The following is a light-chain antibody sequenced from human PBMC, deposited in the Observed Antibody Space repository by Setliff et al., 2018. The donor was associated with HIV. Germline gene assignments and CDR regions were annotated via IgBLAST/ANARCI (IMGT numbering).Light chain of an antibody. CDR1: SSDVGSYNF. J-gene: IGLJ1*01. CDR3: CSYASSGSLV. Sequence: QSVLTQPASVSGSPGQSITISCTGTSSDVGSYNFVSWYQQHPGKAPKLILYEVSKWPSGVSNHLSGSKSGNTASLTISGLQTEDEAEYYCCSYASSGSLVFGTGTKVTVL. V-gene: IGLV2-23*02. CDR2: EVS.